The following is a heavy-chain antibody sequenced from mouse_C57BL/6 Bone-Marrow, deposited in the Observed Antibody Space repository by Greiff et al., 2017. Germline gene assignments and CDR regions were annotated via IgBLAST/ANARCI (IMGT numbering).Heavy chain of an antibody. V-gene: IGHV1-18*01. CDR1: GYTFTDYN. D-gene: IGHD2-10*01. J-gene: IGHJ4*01. CDR3: ARPYHRDDGGLYAMDY. CDR2: INPNNGGT. Sequence: VHVKQSGPELVKPGASVKIPCKASGYTFTDYNMDWVKQSHGKSLEWIGDINPNNGGTIYNQKFKGKATLTVDKSSSTAYMELRSLTSEDTAVYYCARPYHRDDGGLYAMDYWGQGTSVTVSS.